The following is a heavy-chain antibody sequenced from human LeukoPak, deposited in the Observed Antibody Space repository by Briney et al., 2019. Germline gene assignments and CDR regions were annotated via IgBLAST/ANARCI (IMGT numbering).Heavy chain of an antibody. Sequence: PSETLSLTCAVYGGSFSGYYWSWIRQPPGKGLEWIGEINHSGSTNYNPSLKSRVTISVDTSKNQFSLKLSSVTAADTAVYYCARQGDFRSGYYKEYWGQGTLVTVSS. CDR1: GGSFSGYY. CDR3: ARQGDFRSGYYKEY. D-gene: IGHD3-3*01. CDR2: INHSGST. J-gene: IGHJ4*02. V-gene: IGHV4-34*01.